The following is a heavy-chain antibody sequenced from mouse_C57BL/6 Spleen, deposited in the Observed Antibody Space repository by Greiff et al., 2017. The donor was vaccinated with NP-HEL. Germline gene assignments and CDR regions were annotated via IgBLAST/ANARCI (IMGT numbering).Heavy chain of an antibody. CDR3: TYGNYYAMDY. D-gene: IGHD2-1*01. Sequence: VQLKESGAELVRPGASVTLSCKASGYTFTDYEMHWVKQTPVHGLEWIGAIDPETGGTAYNQKFKGKAILTADKSSSTAYMELRSLTSEDSAVYYCTYGNYYAMDYWGQGTSVTVSS. CDR2: IDPETGGT. V-gene: IGHV1-15*01. CDR1: GYTFTDYE. J-gene: IGHJ4*01.